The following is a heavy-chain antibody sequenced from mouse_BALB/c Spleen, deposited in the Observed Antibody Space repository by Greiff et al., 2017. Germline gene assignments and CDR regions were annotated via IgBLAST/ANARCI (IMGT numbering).Heavy chain of an antibody. CDR1: GYTFTDYA. D-gene: IGHD1-1*01. J-gene: IGHJ3*01. CDR2: ISTYYGDA. CDR3: ARGYYGSKAWFAY. V-gene: IGHV1S137*01. Sequence: VKLQESGAELVRPGVSVKISCKGSGYTFTDYAMHWVKQSHAKSLEWIGVISTYYGDASYNQKFKGKATMTVDKSSSTAYMELARLTSEDSAIYYCARGYYGSKAWFAYWGQGTLVTVSA.